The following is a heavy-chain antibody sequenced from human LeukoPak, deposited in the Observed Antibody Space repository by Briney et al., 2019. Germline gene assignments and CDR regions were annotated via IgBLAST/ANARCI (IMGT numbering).Heavy chain of an antibody. D-gene: IGHD7-27*01. CDR2: ISWNSGSI. CDR1: GFTFDDHA. CDR3: AKEALGTAFDY. V-gene: IGHV3-9*01. Sequence: GGSLRLSCAASGFTFDDHAMHWVRQAPGKGLEWVSGISWNSGSIGYADSVKGRFTISRDNAKNSLYLQMNSLRAEDTALYYCAKEALGTAFDYWGQGTLVTVSS. J-gene: IGHJ4*02.